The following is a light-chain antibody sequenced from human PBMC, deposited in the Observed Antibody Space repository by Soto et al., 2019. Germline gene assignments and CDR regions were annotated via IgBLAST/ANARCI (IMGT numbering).Light chain of an antibody. CDR3: SSYRRSSTPFYI. J-gene: IGLJ1*01. CDR1: SXDVGGYNY. Sequence: QSVLTQPASVSGSPGQSVTISCTGTSXDVGGYNYVSWYQLHPGKAPKLMIFEVSNRPSGVSLRFSGSKSGNTASLTISGLQAEDEADYYCSSYRRSSTPFYIFGSGTNVTVL. CDR2: EVS. V-gene: IGLV2-14*01.